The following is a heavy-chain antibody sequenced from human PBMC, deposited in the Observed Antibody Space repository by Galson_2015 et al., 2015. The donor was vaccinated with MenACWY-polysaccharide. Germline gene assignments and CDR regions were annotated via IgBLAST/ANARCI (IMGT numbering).Heavy chain of an antibody. CDR3: TRLGGYDLIGDY. V-gene: IGHV3-73*01. Sequence: WVGRIRSKANSYATAYAASVKGRFTISRDDSKNTAYLQMNSLKTEDTAVYYCTRLGGYDLIGDYWGQGTLVTVSS. J-gene: IGHJ4*02. D-gene: IGHD5-12*01. CDR2: IRSKANSYAT.